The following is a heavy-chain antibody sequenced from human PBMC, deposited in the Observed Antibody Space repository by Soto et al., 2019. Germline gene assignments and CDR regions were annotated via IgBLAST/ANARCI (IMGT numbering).Heavy chain of an antibody. CDR2: ISGSGDST. Sequence: EVQLLESGGGLVQPGGSLRLSCAASGFTFSRYAMSWVRQAPGKGLEWVSAISGSGDSTYYADSVKGRFTISRDNSKNTLYLQMNSLRAEDTAVYYCAKGGDYGSGLFDPWGQGTLVTVSS. V-gene: IGHV3-23*01. CDR3: AKGGDYGSGLFDP. J-gene: IGHJ5*02. CDR1: GFTFSRYA. D-gene: IGHD3-10*01.